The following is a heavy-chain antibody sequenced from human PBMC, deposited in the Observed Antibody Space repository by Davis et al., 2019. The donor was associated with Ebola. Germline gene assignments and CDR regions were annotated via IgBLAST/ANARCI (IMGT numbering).Heavy chain of an antibody. CDR2: IIPILGIA. V-gene: IGHV1-69*02. CDR3: ARGLGVMVLLFDY. D-gene: IGHD2-8*01. J-gene: IGHJ4*02. CDR1: GGTFSSYT. Sequence: SVKVSCKASGGTFSSYTISWVRQAPGQGLEWMGRIIPILGIANYAQKFQGRVTITADKSTSTAYMELSSLRSEDTAVYYCARGLGVMVLLFDYWGQGTLVTVSS.